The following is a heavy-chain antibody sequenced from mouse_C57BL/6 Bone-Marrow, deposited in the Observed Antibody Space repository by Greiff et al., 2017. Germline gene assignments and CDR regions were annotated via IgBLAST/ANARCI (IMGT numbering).Heavy chain of an antibody. CDR3: AIAQYYAMDY. D-gene: IGHD1-3*01. Sequence: VQLQQSGAELAKPGASVTLSCKASGYTFTSYWMHWVKQRPGQGLEWIGYINPSSGYTKYNPKFKNKATLTADKSSSTAYMQLSSLTYEDSAVYYCAIAQYYAMDYWGQGTSVTVSS. V-gene: IGHV1-7*01. CDR1: GYTFTSYW. J-gene: IGHJ4*01. CDR2: INPSSGYT.